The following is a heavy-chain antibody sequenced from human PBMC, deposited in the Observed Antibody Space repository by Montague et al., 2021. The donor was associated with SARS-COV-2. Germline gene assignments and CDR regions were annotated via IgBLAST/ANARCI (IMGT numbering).Heavy chain of an antibody. J-gene: IGHJ4*02. CDR2: IYYSGST. CDR3: ARMPLTYYYDSSGYFDY. D-gene: IGHD3-22*01. CDR1: GGSISSSNYY. Sequence: SETLSLTCTVSGGSISSSNYYWGWIRQPPGKGLEWIGSIYYSGSTYYNPSLKSRVTISVDTSKSQFSLKLTSVTAADTAVYYCARMPLTYYYDSSGYFDYWGQGTLVTVSS. V-gene: IGHV4-39*01.